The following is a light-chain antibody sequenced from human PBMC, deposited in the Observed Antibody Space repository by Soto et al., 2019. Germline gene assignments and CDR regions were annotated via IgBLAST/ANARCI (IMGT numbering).Light chain of an antibody. V-gene: IGKV3-20*01. J-gene: IGKJ1*01. CDR3: QQYGSWT. Sequence: EIVLTQSPGTLSVSPGERATLSCRASQTIRSNNLAWYQQKPGQAPSLLIYGTSSRATGIPDRFSGSGSGTDCNLAISRLEPDDSAIYYCQQYGSWTFGQGTKVEI. CDR1: QTIRSNN. CDR2: GTS.